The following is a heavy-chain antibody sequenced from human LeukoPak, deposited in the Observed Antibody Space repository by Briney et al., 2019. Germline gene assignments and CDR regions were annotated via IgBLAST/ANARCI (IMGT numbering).Heavy chain of an antibody. J-gene: IGHJ4*02. CDR1: GFTFSNHG. D-gene: IGHD1-26*01. V-gene: IGHV3-33*06. CDR2: IWSDGSNK. Sequence: GGSLRLSCAASGFTFSNHGMHWVRQAPGKGLEWVAIIWSDGSNKYYADSVKGRFTISRDDSRNTLYLQMNSLRAEDTALYYCEKDYRVGASQQDYWGQGTLVTVSS. CDR3: EKDYRVGASQQDY.